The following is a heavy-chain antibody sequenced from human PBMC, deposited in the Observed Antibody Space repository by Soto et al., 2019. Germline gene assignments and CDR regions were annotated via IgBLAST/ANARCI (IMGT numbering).Heavy chain of an antibody. CDR3: AREGSYGLYDC. Sequence: QVQLVQSGAEVRKPGASVKVSCKASGYTFSSHGIIWVRQAPGQGLEWMGWISGYNGNAKYAQRFQGRVTMTTDKSTSTVYMDLRSLGSDDSAVYYCAREGSYGLYDCWGQVNLVTVSS. CDR1: GYTFSSHG. CDR2: ISGYNGNA. J-gene: IGHJ4*02. D-gene: IGHD2-15*01. V-gene: IGHV1-18*01.